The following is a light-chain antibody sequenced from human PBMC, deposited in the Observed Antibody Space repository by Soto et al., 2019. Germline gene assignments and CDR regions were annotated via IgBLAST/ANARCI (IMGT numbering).Light chain of an antibody. J-gene: IGKJ4*01. CDR1: QSVSDSY. CDR3: QQHGTSPLT. CDR2: GAS. V-gene: IGKV3-20*01. Sequence: EIVLTQSPGTLSLSPGEKATLSCRASQSVSDSYLAWYQQKPGQAPRVLIYGASSRATGIPDGFSGSGSGTDFTLTISRLEPEDFAVYYCQQHGTSPLTFGGGTKVESK.